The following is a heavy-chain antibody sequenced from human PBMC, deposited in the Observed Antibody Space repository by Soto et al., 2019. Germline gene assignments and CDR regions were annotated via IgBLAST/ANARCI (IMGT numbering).Heavy chain of an antibody. J-gene: IGHJ5*02. D-gene: IGHD2-2*01. V-gene: IGHV4-34*01. CDR2: INHSGST. CDR3: ARAGGIGVVPAGNWFDP. Sequence: QVQLQQWGAGLLKPSETLSLTCAVYGGSFSGYYWSWIRQPPGKGLEWIGEINHSGSTNYNPSLKSRVTISVDTSKNQFSLKLSSVTAADTAVYYCARAGGIGVVPAGNWFDPWGQGTLVTVSS. CDR1: GGSFSGYY.